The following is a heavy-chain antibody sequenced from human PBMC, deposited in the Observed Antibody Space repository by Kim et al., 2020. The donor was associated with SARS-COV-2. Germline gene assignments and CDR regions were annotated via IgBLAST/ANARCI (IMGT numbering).Heavy chain of an antibody. V-gene: IGHV4-34*01. CDR2: INHSGST. J-gene: IGHJ4*02. Sequence: SETLSLTCAVYGGSFSGYYWSWIRQPPGKGLEWIGEINHSGSTNYNPSLKSRVTISVDTSKNQFSLKLSSVTAADTAVYYCARWDTIFGEDYWGQGTLVTVSS. CDR1: GGSFSGYY. D-gene: IGHD3-3*01. CDR3: ARWDTIFGEDY.